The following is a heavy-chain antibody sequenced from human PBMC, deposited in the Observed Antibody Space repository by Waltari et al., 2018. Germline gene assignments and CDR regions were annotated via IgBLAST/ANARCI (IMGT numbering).Heavy chain of an antibody. V-gene: IGHV1-69*05. Sequence: QVQLVQSGAEVQKPGSSVQVSCKASGGTFSSYAISWVRQAPGQGLEWMGGIIPIFGTANYAQKFQGRVTITTDESTSTAYMELSSLRSEDTAVYYCAREEYSSSSGYYYGMDVWGQGTTVTVSS. CDR1: GGTFSSYA. CDR2: IIPIFGTA. D-gene: IGHD6-6*01. J-gene: IGHJ6*02. CDR3: AREEYSSSSGYYYGMDV.